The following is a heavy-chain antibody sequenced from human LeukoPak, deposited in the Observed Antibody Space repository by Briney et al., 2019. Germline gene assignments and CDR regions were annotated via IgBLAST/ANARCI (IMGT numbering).Heavy chain of an antibody. J-gene: IGHJ4*02. D-gene: IGHD3-3*01. CDR1: GGSISSSSYY. CDR3: ARGRITRVLRFLEWLLYRAYYFDY. V-gene: IGHV4-39*07. CDR2: INHSGST. Sequence: SETLSLTCTVSGGSISSSSYYWSWIRQPPGKGLEWIGEINHSGSTNYNPSLKSRVTISVDTSKNQFSLKLSSVTAADTAVYYCARGRITRVLRFLEWLLYRAYYFDYWGQGTLVTVSS.